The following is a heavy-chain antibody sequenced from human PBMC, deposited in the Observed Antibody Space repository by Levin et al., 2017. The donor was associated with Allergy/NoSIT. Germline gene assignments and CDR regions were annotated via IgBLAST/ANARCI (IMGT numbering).Heavy chain of an antibody. J-gene: IGHJ4*02. D-gene: IGHD2-15*01. CDR1: GFTFSGYG. V-gene: IGHV3-23*01. Sequence: GESLKISCTASGFTFSGYGMTWVRQVPGKGLEWVSTISGKGDNTDYAGFVKGQFTISRDNSKNTLYLQMNSLRAEDTAVYYCAKRGDCSSGACVLFDSWGQGTLLTVSS. CDR3: AKRGDCSSGACVLFDS. CDR2: ISGKGDNT.